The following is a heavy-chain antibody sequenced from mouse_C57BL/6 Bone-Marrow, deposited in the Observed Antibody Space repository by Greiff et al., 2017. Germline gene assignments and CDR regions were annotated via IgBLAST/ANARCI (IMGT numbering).Heavy chain of an antibody. V-gene: IGHV1-42*01. J-gene: IGHJ2*01. CDR3: ARDLLYYYGSSYFDY. CDR1: GYSFTGYY. Sequence: VQLKESGPELVTPGASVKISCKASGYSFTGYYMNWVKQSPEKSLEWIGEINPSTGGTTYNQKFKAKATLTVDKSSSTAYMQLKSLTSEDSAVYYCARDLLYYYGSSYFDYWGQGTTLTVSS. D-gene: IGHD1-1*01. CDR2: INPSTGGT.